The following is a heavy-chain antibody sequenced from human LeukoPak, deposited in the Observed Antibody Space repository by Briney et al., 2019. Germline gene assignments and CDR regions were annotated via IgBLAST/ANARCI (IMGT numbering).Heavy chain of an antibody. J-gene: IGHJ3*02. V-gene: IGHV3-74*01. CDR2: IHRDGTTT. Sequence: GGSLRLSCAASGVTFSTYWMHWVRHAPGKGLVWVSRIHRDGTTTNYADSVRGRFTISRDNAKNTLYLQMNNLRAEDTAVYYSARGRFDIWGQGTLVTVSS. CDR1: GVTFSTYW. CDR3: ARGRFDI.